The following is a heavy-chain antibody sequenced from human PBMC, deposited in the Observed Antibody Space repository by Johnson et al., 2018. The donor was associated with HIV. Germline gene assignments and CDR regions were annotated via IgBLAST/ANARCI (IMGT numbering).Heavy chain of an antibody. CDR2: IGTVGDT. CDR3: TRGSFTDDAFDV. D-gene: IGHD1-26*01. CDR1: GFIFSSYD. Sequence: EQLVESGGGLVQPGGSLRLSCAASGFIFSSYDMHWVRQATGKGLEWVSGIGTVGDTYYRGSVKGRFTISRDTSKNMLYLQMNSLRPEDTAVYYCTRGSFTDDAFDVWGLGTMVTVSS. J-gene: IGHJ3*01. V-gene: IGHV3-13*01.